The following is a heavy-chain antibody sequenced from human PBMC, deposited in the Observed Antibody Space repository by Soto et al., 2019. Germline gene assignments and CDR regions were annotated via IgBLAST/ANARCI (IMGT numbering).Heavy chain of an antibody. CDR1: GYTLTELS. CDR3: ATARDYGGKSYYFDY. Sequence: ASVKVSCKVSGYTLTELSMHWVRQAPGKGLEWMGGFDPEDGETIYTQKIQGRVTMTEDTSTDTAYMELSSLRSEDTAVYYCATARDYGGKSYYFDYWGQGTLVTVSS. J-gene: IGHJ4*02. D-gene: IGHD4-17*01. CDR2: FDPEDGET. V-gene: IGHV1-24*01.